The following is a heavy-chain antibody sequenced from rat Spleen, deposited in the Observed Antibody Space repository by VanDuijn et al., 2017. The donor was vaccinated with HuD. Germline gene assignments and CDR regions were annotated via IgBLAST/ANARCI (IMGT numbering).Heavy chain of an antibody. V-gene: IGHV5-19*01. D-gene: IGHD5-1*01. CDR2: ITPSGNIT. J-gene: IGHJ1*01. CDR1: GFTFSNYG. CDR3: ARHPQLGAFWYFDF. Sequence: EVQLVESGGGFVQPGRSLKLSCAASGFTFSNYGMHWIRQAPTKGLEWVASITPSGNITYYRDSVRGRFTISRDNAKSTLYLQMDSLKSEDTATYYCARHPQLGAFWYFDFWGPGTMVTVSS.